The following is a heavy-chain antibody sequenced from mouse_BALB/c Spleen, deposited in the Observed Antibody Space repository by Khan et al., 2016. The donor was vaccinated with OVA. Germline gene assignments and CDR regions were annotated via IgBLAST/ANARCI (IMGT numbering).Heavy chain of an antibody. J-gene: IGHJ1*01. D-gene: IGHD1-1*01. CDR1: GYSITSGYS. Sequence: EVQLQESGPDLVKPSQSLSLTCTVTGYSITSGYSWHWIRQFPGNKLEWMAYIHYSGSTDSIPSLKSRVSITRDTSQNRFFLQLNSVTTDDTATYYCARSGTTVVAYWYFDVWGAGTTVTVSS. V-gene: IGHV3-1*02. CDR2: IHYSGST. CDR3: ARSGTTVVAYWYFDV.